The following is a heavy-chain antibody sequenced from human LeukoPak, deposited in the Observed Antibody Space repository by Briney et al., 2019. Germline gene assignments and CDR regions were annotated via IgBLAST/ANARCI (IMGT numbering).Heavy chain of an antibody. V-gene: IGHV3-48*01. CDR1: GFTFITYS. CDR3: AREYCSGGSCYHGYLDY. Sequence: GGSLRLSCAASGFTFITYSMNWVRQAPGKGLEWLSYISTGSGTIYYADSVKGRFTISRDNAKNSLYLQMSSLRAEDTAVYYCAREYCSGGSCYHGYLDYWGQGTLVTVSS. J-gene: IGHJ4*02. D-gene: IGHD2-15*01. CDR2: ISTGSGTI.